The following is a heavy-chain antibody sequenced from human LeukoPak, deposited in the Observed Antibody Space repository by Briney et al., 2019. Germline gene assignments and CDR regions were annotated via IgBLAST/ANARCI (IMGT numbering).Heavy chain of an antibody. CDR2: VHHSGTA. CDR1: NGSISNYF. Sequence: SETLSLTCTVSNGSISNYFWSWIRQPPGKALEWVGYVHHSGTANYNPSLMSRVNISIDTSEHRLSLKLSSVTAADTALYYCASLGGYYESSSYSQLDAFDIWGQGTMVTVSS. V-gene: IGHV4-59*01. J-gene: IGHJ3*02. CDR3: ASLGGYYESSSYSQLDAFDI. D-gene: IGHD3-22*01.